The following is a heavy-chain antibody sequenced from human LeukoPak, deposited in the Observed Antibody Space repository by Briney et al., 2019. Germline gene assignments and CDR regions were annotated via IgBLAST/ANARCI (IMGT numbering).Heavy chain of an antibody. CDR3: ARDKFPRAEAGTVDY. D-gene: IGHD6-19*01. V-gene: IGHV1-18*01. CDR1: GYTFTSYG. CDR2: ISAYNGKT. J-gene: IGHJ4*02. Sequence: ASVKVSCKASGYTFTSYGISRVGQAPGQGLEWMGWISAYNGKTNYAQKLQGRVTMTTDTSTSTAYKELRSLRSDDTAVYYCARDKFPRAEAGTVDYWGQGTLVTVSS.